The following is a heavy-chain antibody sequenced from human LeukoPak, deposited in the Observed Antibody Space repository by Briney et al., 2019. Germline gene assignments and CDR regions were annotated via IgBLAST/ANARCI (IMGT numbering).Heavy chain of an antibody. D-gene: IGHD2-15*01. Sequence: GGSLRLSCAASGFTFSSYAMHWVRQAPGKGLEWVSSISSSSSYIYYADSVKGRFTISRDNAKNSLYLQMNSLRAEDTAVYYCARGSNCSGGSCRSKAYYYYGMDVWGQGTTVTVSS. CDR1: GFTFSSYA. CDR2: ISSSSSYI. V-gene: IGHV3-21*01. CDR3: ARGSNCSGGSCRSKAYYYYGMDV. J-gene: IGHJ6*02.